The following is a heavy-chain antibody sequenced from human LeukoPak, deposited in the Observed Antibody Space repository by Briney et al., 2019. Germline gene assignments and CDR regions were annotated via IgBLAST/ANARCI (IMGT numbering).Heavy chain of an antibody. CDR2: ISYDGSNK. V-gene: IGHV3-30*04. J-gene: IGHJ3*02. D-gene: IGHD4-17*01. CDR1: GFTFSSYA. Sequence: GRSLRLSCAASGFTFSSYAMHWVRQAPGKGLEWVAVISYDGSNKYYADSVKGRFTISRDNSKDTLYLQMNSLRAEDTAVYYCARVTMTTVTTDAFDIWGQGTMVTASS. CDR3: ARVTMTTVTTDAFDI.